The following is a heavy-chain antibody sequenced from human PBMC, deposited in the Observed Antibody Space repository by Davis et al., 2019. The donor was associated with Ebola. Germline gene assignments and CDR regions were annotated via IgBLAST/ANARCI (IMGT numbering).Heavy chain of an antibody. J-gene: IGHJ4*02. CDR1: GFTFSSYA. CDR2: ISGSGGST. Sequence: GESLKISCAASGFTFSSYAMSWVRQAPGKGLEWVSAISGSGGSTYYADSVKGRFTISRDNSKNTLYLEMNSLRSEDTGVYYCAKGPKTTARAFEFWGQGTLVTVSS. CDR3: AKGPKTTARAFEF. V-gene: IGHV3-23*01. D-gene: IGHD6-6*01.